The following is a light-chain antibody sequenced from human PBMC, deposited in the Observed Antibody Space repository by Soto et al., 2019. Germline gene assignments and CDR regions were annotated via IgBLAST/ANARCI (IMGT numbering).Light chain of an antibody. V-gene: IGKV3-11*01. CDR1: QSVSYY. J-gene: IGKJ4*01. CDR3: QQRYNWLT. CDR2: DAS. Sequence: EIVLTQSPATLSLSPGERATLSCRASQSVSYYLAWYQQKPGQPPRLLIYDASNRATDIPARFSGYGSGTDFHLTISSLEPEDFAVYYYQQRYNWLTFGGGTKVEIK.